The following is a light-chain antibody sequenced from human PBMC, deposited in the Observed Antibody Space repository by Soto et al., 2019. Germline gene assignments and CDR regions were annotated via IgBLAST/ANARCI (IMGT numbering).Light chain of an antibody. CDR2: DVS. J-gene: IGLJ2*01. CDR3: SSYTSSSTL. V-gene: IGLV2-14*01. Sequence: QSVLTQPASVSGSLGQSITISCTGTSSDVGGYNYVSWYQQHPGKAPKLMIYDVSNRPSGVSNRFSGSKSGNTASLPISGLQAEDEADYYCSSYTSSSTLVGGGTKLTVL. CDR1: SSDVGGYNY.